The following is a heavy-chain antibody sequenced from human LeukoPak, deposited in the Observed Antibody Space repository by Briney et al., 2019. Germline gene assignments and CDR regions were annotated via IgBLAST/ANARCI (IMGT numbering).Heavy chain of an antibody. Sequence: GGSLRLSCAASGFTFSSYWMSWVRQAPGKGLEWVANIKQDGSEKFYVDSVKGRFTISRDNAKSSLYLQMNSLRAEDTAVYFCVRESVYGSRSYYSYWGQGTLVTVSS. D-gene: IGHD3-10*01. J-gene: IGHJ4*02. CDR1: GFTFSSYW. CDR2: IKQDGSEK. CDR3: VRESVYGSRSYYSY. V-gene: IGHV3-7*04.